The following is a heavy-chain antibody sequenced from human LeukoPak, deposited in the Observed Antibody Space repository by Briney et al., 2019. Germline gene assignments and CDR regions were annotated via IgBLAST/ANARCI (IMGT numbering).Heavy chain of an antibody. CDR3: AKAIGSTVETHVYYYGMDV. Sequence: GGSLRLSCAASGFTFSSYSMTWVRQAPGKGLEWVSSISGSGGTTYYGDPVKGRFTISRDNSKNTLSLQMNSLRADDTAVYYCAKAIGSTVETHVYYYGMDVWGQGTTVTVSS. V-gene: IGHV3-23*01. CDR1: GFTFSSYS. D-gene: IGHD4-23*01. J-gene: IGHJ6*02. CDR2: ISGSGGTT.